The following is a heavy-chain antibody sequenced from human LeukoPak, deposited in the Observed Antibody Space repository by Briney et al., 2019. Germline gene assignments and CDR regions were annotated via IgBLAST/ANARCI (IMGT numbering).Heavy chain of an antibody. V-gene: IGHV3-30*03. CDR3: ARDQKITGYYYYYYMDV. CDR1: GFTFSSYG. D-gene: IGHD3-16*01. J-gene: IGHJ6*03. Sequence: PGGSLRLSCAASGFTFSSYGMHWVRRAPGKGREWVAVISYDGSNKYYADSVKGRFTISRDNAKNSLYLQMNSLRAEDTAVYYCARDQKITGYYYYYYMDVWGKGTTVTISS. CDR2: ISYDGSNK.